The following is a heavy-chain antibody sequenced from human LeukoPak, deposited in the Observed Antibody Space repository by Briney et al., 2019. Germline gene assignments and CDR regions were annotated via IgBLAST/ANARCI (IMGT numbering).Heavy chain of an antibody. Sequence: GGSLRLSCAVSGFTFGDYYMSWIRQAPGKGLEWVSYISNSGNTIKEADSVRGRFTISRDNAQNSLLPQMKSLRADDTAVYYCARYRVITNDYFDSWGQGTLVTVSS. V-gene: IGHV3-11*01. D-gene: IGHD3-16*01. J-gene: IGHJ4*02. CDR3: ARYRVITNDYFDS. CDR1: GFTFGDYY. CDR2: ISNSGNTI.